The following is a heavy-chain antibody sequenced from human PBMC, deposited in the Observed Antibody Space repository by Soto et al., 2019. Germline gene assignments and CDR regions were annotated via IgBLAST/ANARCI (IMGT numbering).Heavy chain of an antibody. CDR3: ARGGPLITGTTVPPFDY. V-gene: IGHV1-18*04. J-gene: IGHJ4*02. CDR1: GYTFTSYG. CDR2: ISAYNGNT. Sequence: ALVKVSCKASGYTFTSYGISWVRQAPGQGLEWMGWISAYNGNTNYAQKLQGRVTMTTDTSTSTAYMELRSLRSDDTAVYYCARGGPLITGTTVPPFDYWGQGTLVTVSS. D-gene: IGHD1-7*01.